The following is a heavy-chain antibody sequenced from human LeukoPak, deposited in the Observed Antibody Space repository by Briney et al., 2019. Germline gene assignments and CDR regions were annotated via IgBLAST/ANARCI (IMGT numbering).Heavy chain of an antibody. CDR1: GFTFTTYW. CDR2: IKQDESEK. Sequence: GGSLRLSCAASGFTFTTYWMGWVRQAPGEGLEWVANIKQDESEKDYVDSVRGRFTISRDDAKNSLYLQMNSLRAEDTAVYYCARDGIVTRNFDYWGQGTLVTVSS. J-gene: IGHJ4*02. V-gene: IGHV3-7*01. CDR3: ARDGIVTRNFDY. D-gene: IGHD1-26*01.